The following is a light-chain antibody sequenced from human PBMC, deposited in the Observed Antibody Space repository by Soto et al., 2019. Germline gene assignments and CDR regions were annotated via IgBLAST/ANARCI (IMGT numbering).Light chain of an antibody. V-gene: IGKV3-20*01. Sequence: EIVMTQSPATLSVSPGERATLSCRASQSFSSTYLAWYQQKPGQAPRLLIYGASSRATGIPDRFSGGGSGTDFSLTISRLEPEDFAVYYCQQYGSSALTFGGGTKVDIK. CDR1: QSFSSTY. CDR3: QQYGSSALT. J-gene: IGKJ4*01. CDR2: GAS.